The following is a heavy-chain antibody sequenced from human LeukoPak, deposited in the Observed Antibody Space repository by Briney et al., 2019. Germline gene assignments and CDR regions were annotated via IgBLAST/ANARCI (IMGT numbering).Heavy chain of an antibody. V-gene: IGHV3-7*01. D-gene: IGHD2-15*01. CDR1: GFTFRRYW. J-gene: IGHJ4*02. Sequence: GGSLRLSCTASGFTFRRYWMSWVRQAPGKGLEWLANIKEDGSEKYYVDSVKGRFTISRDNAKNSLYLQMDSLRAEDTAVYYCARDDIATYDYWGQGTLVTVSS. CDR3: ARDDIATYDY. CDR2: IKEDGSEK.